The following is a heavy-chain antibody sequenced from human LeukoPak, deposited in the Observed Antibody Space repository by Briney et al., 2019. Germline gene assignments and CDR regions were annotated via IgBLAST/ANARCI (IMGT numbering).Heavy chain of an antibody. J-gene: IGHJ5*02. Sequence: ASVKVSCKASGYTFTSYDINWVRQATGQGLECMGWMNPNSGNTGYAQKFQGRVTITRNTSISTAYMELCSLRSEDTAVYYCARGRFLEWDNWFDPWGQGTLVTVSS. CDR2: MNPNSGNT. CDR3: ARGRFLEWDNWFDP. V-gene: IGHV1-8*03. D-gene: IGHD3-3*01. CDR1: GYTFTSYD.